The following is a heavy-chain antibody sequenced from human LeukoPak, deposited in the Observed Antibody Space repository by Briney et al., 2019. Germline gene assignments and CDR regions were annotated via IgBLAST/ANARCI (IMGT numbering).Heavy chain of an antibody. CDR2: IYYSGST. Sequence: PSGTLSLTCAVSGGSISSSNWWSWVRQPPGKGLEWIGYIYYSGSTNYNPSLKSRVTISVDTSKNQFSLKLSSVTAADTAVYYCARSPGYYGSGSKGGLVYWGQGTLVTVSS. J-gene: IGHJ4*02. CDR3: ARSPGYYGSGSKGGLVY. D-gene: IGHD3-10*01. V-gene: IGHV4-4*02. CDR1: GGSISSSNW.